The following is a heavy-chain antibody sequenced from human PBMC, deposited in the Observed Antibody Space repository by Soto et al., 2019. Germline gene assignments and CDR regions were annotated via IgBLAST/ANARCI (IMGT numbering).Heavy chain of an antibody. CDR3: AFLLNPAGIASNDY. J-gene: IGHJ4*02. V-gene: IGHV3-23*01. Sequence: GGSLRLSCAASGFTFSSYAMSWVRQAPGKGLEWVSAISGSGGSTYYADSVKGRFTISRDNSKNTLYLQMNSLRAEDTAVYYCAFLLNPAGIASNDYWGQGTLVTVSS. CDR1: GFTFSSYA. D-gene: IGHD6-13*01. CDR2: ISGSGGST.